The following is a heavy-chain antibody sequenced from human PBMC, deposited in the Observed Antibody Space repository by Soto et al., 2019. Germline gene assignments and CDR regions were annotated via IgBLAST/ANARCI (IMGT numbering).Heavy chain of an antibody. CDR2: ISYDGSNK. V-gene: IGHV3-30*18. CDR1: GFTFSSYG. Sequence: GGSLRLSCAASGFTFSSYGMHWVRQAPGKGLEWVAVISYDGSNKYYADSVKGRFTISRDNSKNTLYLQMNSLRAEDTAVYYCAKVLGSSSSCDYYYYYGMDVWGQGTTVTVSS. CDR3: AKVLGSSSSCDYYYYYGMDV. J-gene: IGHJ6*02. D-gene: IGHD6-6*01.